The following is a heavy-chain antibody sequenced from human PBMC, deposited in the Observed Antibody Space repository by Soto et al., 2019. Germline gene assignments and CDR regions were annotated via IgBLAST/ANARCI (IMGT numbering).Heavy chain of an antibody. CDR2: ISAYNGNT. V-gene: IGHV1-18*01. CDR3: ARDPPNYGDPDYFDY. CDR1: GYTFTSYG. Sequence: ASVKVSWKASGYTFTSYGISWVRQAPGQGLEWMGWISAYNGNTNYAQKLQGRVTMTTDTSTSTAYMELRSLRSDDTAVYYCARDPPNYGDPDYFDYWGQGTLVTVSS. J-gene: IGHJ4*02. D-gene: IGHD4-17*01.